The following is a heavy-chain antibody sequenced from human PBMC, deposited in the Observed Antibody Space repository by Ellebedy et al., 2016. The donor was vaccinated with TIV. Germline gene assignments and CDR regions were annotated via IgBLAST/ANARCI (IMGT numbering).Heavy chain of an antibody. CDR3: ARVEPFYCSSTSCKNLGSDY. J-gene: IGHJ4*02. D-gene: IGHD2-2*01. CDR2: ISSSSSYI. Sequence: GGSLRLSXAASGFTFRSYSMNWVRQAPGKGLEWVSSISSSSSYIYYADSVKGRFTISRDNAKNSLYLQMNSLRAEDTAVYYCARVEPFYCSSTSCKNLGSDYWGQGTLVTVSS. CDR1: GFTFRSYS. V-gene: IGHV3-21*01.